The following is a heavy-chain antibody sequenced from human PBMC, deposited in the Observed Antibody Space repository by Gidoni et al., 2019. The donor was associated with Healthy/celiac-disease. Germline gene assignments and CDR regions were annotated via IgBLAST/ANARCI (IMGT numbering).Heavy chain of an antibody. CDR2: ISDDGSNK. CDR3: ARGTMARGMDV. Sequence: QVQLVESGGGVVQPGRSLRLSCAASGFTFSSYAMHWVRKAPGKGLGWVAVISDDGSNKYYADSVKGRFTISRDNSKNTLYLQMNSLRAEDTAVYYCARGTMARGMDVWGQGTTVTVSS. J-gene: IGHJ6*02. V-gene: IGHV3-30-3*01. D-gene: IGHD3-10*01. CDR1: GFTFSSYA.